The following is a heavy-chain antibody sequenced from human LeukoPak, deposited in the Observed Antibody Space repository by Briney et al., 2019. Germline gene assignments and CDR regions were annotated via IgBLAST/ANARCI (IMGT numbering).Heavy chain of an antibody. Sequence: ASVKVSCKASGGTFSSYAISWVRQAPGQGLEWMGWINPNSGGTNYAQKFQGRVTMTRDTSISTAYMELSRLRSDDTAVYYCARVAFRWLRFPYYFDYRGQGTLVTVSS. CDR2: INPNSGGT. CDR1: GGTFSSYA. D-gene: IGHD5-12*01. CDR3: ARVAFRWLRFPYYFDY. V-gene: IGHV1-2*02. J-gene: IGHJ4*02.